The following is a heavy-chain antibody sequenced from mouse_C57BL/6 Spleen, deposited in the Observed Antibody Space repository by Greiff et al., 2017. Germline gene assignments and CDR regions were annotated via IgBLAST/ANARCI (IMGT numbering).Heavy chain of an antibody. D-gene: IGHD4-1*01. J-gene: IGHJ2*01. CDR2: IDPSDSHT. Sequence: QVQLQQPGAELVRPGTSVKLSCKASGYTFTSYWMHWVKQRPGQGLEWIGVIDPSDSHTNYNQKFKGKATLTVDTSSSTAYMQLSSLTSEDSAVFYCATVGRGSNWRSFDYWGQGTTLTVSS. CDR1: GYTFTSYW. V-gene: IGHV1-59*01. CDR3: ATVGRGSNWRSFDY.